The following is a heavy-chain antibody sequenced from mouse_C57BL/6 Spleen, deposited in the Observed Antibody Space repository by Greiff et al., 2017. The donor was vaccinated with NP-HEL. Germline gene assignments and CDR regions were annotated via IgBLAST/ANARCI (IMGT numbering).Heavy chain of an antibody. CDR3: ARVGLGDYDDFDY. J-gene: IGHJ2*01. D-gene: IGHD2-4*01. Sequence: EVKLEESGPGLVKPSQSLSLTCSVTGYSITSGYYWNWIRQFPGNKLEWMGYISYDGSNNYNPSLKNRISITRDTSKNQFFLKLNSVTTEDTATYYCARVGLGDYDDFDYWGQGTTLTVSS. CDR2: ISYDGSN. CDR1: GYSITSGYY. V-gene: IGHV3-6*01.